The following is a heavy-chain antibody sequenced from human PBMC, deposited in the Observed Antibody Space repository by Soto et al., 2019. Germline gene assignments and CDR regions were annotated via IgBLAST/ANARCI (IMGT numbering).Heavy chain of an antibody. CDR1: GFTFSSYA. CDR2: ISGSGGST. J-gene: IGHJ5*02. D-gene: IGHD3-16*01. CDR3: AKDRVQAYYDYVWGTPNWFDP. V-gene: IGHV3-23*01. Sequence: VQLLESGGGLVQPGGSLRLSCAASGFTFSSYAMSWVRQAPGKGLEWVSAISGSGGSTYYADSVKGRFTISRDNSKNTLYLQMNSLRAEDTAVYYCAKDRVQAYYDYVWGTPNWFDPWGQGTLVTVSS.